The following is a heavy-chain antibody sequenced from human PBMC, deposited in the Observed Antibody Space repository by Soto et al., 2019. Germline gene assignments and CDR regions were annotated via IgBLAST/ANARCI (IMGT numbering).Heavy chain of an antibody. D-gene: IGHD6-6*01. CDR3: AKVGMSIADPHLDY. CDR2: ISWNSGSI. Sequence: SLRLSCAASGFTFDDYAMHWVRQAPGKGLEWVSGISWNSGSIGYADSVKGRFTISRDNAKKSLYLQMNSLRAEDTALYYCAKVGMSIADPHLDYWGQGTLVTVSS. CDR1: GFTFDDYA. V-gene: IGHV3-9*01. J-gene: IGHJ4*02.